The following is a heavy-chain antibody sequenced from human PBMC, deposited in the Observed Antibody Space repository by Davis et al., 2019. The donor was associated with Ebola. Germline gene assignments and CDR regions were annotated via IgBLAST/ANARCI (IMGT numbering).Heavy chain of an antibody. CDR3: AHRLDLGWLQSGFDY. CDR1: GFSLSTSGVG. CDR2: IDWDDDK. Sequence: SGPTLVTPTQTLTLTCTFSGFSLSTSGVGVSWIRQPPGKALEWLARIDWDDDKYYSTSLKTRLTITKDTSKNQVVLTMTNMDPVDTATYYCAHRLDLGWLQSGFDYWGQGTLVTVSS. V-gene: IGHV2-70*12. D-gene: IGHD5-24*01. J-gene: IGHJ4*02.